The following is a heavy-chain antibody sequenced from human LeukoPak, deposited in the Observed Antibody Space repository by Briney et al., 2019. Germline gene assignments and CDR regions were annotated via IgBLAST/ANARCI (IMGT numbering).Heavy chain of an antibody. CDR1: GGTFSSYA. CDR2: IIPIFGTA. J-gene: IGHJ6*02. CDR3: ARDEGQWLVYYYYGMDV. D-gene: IGHD6-19*01. V-gene: IGHV1-69*05. Sequence: GASVKVSCTASGGTFSSYAISWVRQAPGQGLEWMGGIIPIFGTANYAQKLQGRVTMTTDTSTSTAYMELRSLRSDDTAVYYCARDEGQWLVYYYYGMDVWGQGTTVTVSS.